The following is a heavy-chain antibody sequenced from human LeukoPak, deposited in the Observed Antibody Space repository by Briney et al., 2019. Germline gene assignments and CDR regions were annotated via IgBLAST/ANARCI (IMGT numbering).Heavy chain of an antibody. CDR3: AIIVVVTAKGGIDY. V-gene: IGHV3-21*01. CDR1: GFTFSSDS. Sequence: GGSLRLSCAASGFTFSSDSMNWVRQAPGKGLEWVSSISSSSSYIYYADSVKGRFTISRDNAKNSLYLQMNSLRAEDTAVYYCAIIVVVTAKGGIDYWGQGTLVTVSS. J-gene: IGHJ4*02. CDR2: ISSSSSYI. D-gene: IGHD2-21*02.